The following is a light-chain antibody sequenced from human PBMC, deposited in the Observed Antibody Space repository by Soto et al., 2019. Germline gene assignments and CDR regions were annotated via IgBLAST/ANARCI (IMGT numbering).Light chain of an antibody. J-gene: IGLJ1*01. V-gene: IGLV2-14*01. CDR1: ITDIGAYNY. CDR2: GVS. Sequence: QSALTQPASVSGSPGQSITISCTGTITDIGAYNYVSWHQQHPGKAPKLLIYGVSSRPSGVSNRFSGSKSGNAAYLTISGLQADDEAEYYCSSYTSSITPYVFGTGTKLTVL. CDR3: SSYTSSITPYV.